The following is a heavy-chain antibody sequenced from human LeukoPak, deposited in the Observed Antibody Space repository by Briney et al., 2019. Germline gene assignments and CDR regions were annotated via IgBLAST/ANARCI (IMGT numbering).Heavy chain of an antibody. CDR3: ARGDYSNFYEGFDY. Sequence: SETLSLTCTVSGGSISSSSHYWGWIRQPPGKGLEWIGSIYYSGSTYYNPSLKSRVTISVDTSKNQFSLKLSSVTAADTAVYYCARGDYSNFYEGFDYWGQGTLVTVSS. CDR2: IYYSGST. J-gene: IGHJ4*02. D-gene: IGHD4-11*01. V-gene: IGHV4-39*07. CDR1: GGSISSSSHY.